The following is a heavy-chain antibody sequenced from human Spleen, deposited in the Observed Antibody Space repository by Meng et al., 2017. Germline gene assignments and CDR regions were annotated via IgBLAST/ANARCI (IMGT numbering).Heavy chain of an antibody. J-gene: IGHJ4*02. Sequence: QVQLLQSGSELTKPGASVQISCKASGYTFTTYYINWLRQAPGQGLEWIGWITTNTGKPTYAPGFTGRFVFSLDTSASTTYLHISSLKADDTAVYYCARQESTGCSPYWGQGTLVTVSS. D-gene: IGHD6-19*01. CDR2: ITTNTGKP. V-gene: IGHV7-4-1*02. CDR3: ARQESTGCSPY. CDR1: GYTFTTYY.